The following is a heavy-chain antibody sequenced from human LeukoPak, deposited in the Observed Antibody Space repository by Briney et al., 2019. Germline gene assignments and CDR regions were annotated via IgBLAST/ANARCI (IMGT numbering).Heavy chain of an antibody. V-gene: IGHV3-23*01. D-gene: IGHD3-16*01. Sequence: GSLRLSCVGSGFTSIAYALTWARQAPGKGLEWVSGISGGGVTTYYADSVKGRFTISRDNSKNTLYLQMNSLRADDTAIYYCARNQQLGGHSYYYYGMDVWGQGTTVTVSS. CDR2: ISGGGVTT. CDR1: GFTSIAYA. CDR3: ARNQQLGGHSYYYYGMDV. J-gene: IGHJ6*02.